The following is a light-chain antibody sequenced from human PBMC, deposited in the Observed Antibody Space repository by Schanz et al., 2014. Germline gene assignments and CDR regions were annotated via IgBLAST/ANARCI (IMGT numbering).Light chain of an antibody. Sequence: QSALTQPPSASGSPGQSVTISCTGTSSDIGRYNYVSWYQHHPGKAPKLLIYDVTKRPSGVPDRFSGSKSGNTASLTISGLQAEDEADYYCCSYAGSYTFAVFGGGTKLTVL. CDR3: CSYAGSYTFAV. J-gene: IGLJ3*02. V-gene: IGLV2-11*01. CDR1: SSDIGRYNY. CDR2: DVT.